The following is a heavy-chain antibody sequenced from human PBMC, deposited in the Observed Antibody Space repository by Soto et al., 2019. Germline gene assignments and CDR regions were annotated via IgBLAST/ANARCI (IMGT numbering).Heavy chain of an antibody. V-gene: IGHV2-5*01. CDR2: IYWNDYE. D-gene: IGHD6-6*01. Sequence: SGPTLVNPTQTLTLTCTFSGFSLTTSGVGVSCIRQPPGKALEWLSLIYWNDYERYSPSLRSRLTITKDTSKNQVVLTMTNMEAVDTATYYCAPSRRSSGDAFDFWGQGTMVTVSS. CDR3: APSRRSSGDAFDF. J-gene: IGHJ3*01. CDR1: GFSLTTSGVG.